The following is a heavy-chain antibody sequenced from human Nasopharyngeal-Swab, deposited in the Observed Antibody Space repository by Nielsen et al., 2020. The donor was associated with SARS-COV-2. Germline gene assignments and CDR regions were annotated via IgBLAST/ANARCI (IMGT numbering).Heavy chain of an antibody. V-gene: IGHV3-23*01. CDR1: GFIFSIYG. CDR2: ISGGDHT. D-gene: IGHD3-3*01. Sequence: GGSLRLSCAASGFIFSIYGMSWVRQAPGKGLEWVSAISGGDHTYYADSVKGRFTISRDTSKNTLFLQMKNLRTEDTAIYYCAKDGSDFSSDYWGLGTLVTVSS. CDR3: AKDGSDFSSDY. J-gene: IGHJ4*02.